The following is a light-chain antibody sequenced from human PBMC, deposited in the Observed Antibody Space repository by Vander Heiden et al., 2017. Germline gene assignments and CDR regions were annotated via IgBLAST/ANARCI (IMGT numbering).Light chain of an antibody. J-gene: IGKJ3*01. Sequence: SVLTQSPGTLSLSPGERATLSCRASQSVSSSYLAWYQQKSCQAPRLLIYGASSRATGIADRCTCSGSGTDFTLTISRLVPEDFAVYYFQQDGSSITFGFGSRADI. V-gene: IGKV3-20*01. CDR1: QSVSSSY. CDR2: GAS. CDR3: QQDGSSIT.